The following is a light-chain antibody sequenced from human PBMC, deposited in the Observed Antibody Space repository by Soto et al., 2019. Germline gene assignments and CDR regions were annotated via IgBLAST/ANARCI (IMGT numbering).Light chain of an antibody. CDR1: QSISSW. V-gene: IGKV1-5*03. J-gene: IGKJ2*01. Sequence: DIQMTQSPSTLSASVGDRVTITCRASQSISSWLAWYQQKPGKAPKLLTYKASTLKSGVPSRFSGSGSGTEFTLTISSLQPEDSAAYYCLQDYNYPFTFGQGTKVDI. CDR3: LQDYNYPFT. CDR2: KAS.